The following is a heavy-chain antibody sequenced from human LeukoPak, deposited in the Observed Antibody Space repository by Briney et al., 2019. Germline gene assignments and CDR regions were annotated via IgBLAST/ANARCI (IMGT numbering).Heavy chain of an antibody. CDR3: ARQRLRWYFDL. V-gene: IGHV4-30-2*01. CDR1: GGSISSGGYY. J-gene: IGHJ2*01. D-gene: IGHD4-17*01. Sequence: SETLSLTCTVSGGSISSGGYYWSWIRQPPGKGLEWIGYIYHSGSTYYNPFLKSRVTISVDRSKNQFSLKLSSVTAADTAVYYCARQRLRWYFDLWGRGTLVTVSS. CDR2: IYHSGST.